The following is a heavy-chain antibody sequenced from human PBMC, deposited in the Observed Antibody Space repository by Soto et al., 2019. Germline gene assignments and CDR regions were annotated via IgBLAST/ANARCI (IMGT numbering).Heavy chain of an antibody. D-gene: IGHD6-19*01. CDR3: ARVVALAGFLAPYFQH. CDR1: GGSISSYY. CDR2: IYYSGST. J-gene: IGHJ1*01. V-gene: IGHV4-59*01. Sequence: QVQLQESGPGLVKPSETLSLTCTVSGGSISSYYWSWIRQPPGKGLEWIGYIYYSGSTNYNPSLKSRVTIAVDTSKNQCSLKLSSVTAADTAVDYCARVVALAGFLAPYFQHWGQGTLVTVSS.